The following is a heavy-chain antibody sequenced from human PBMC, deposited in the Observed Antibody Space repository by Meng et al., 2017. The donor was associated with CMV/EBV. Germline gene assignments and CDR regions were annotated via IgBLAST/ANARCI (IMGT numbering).Heavy chain of an antibody. J-gene: IGHJ4*02. D-gene: IGHD3-16*01. CDR1: GGSISSSSYY. CDR2: IYYSGST. CDR3: AREDDHISQNVDS. Sequence: SETLSLTCTVSGGSISSSSYYWGWLRPPPGKGLEWIGSIYYSGSTYYSPSLKSRVIISVDTSRNQFSFSLSSVSAADTALYFCAREDDHISQNVDSWRQGTLVTVSS. V-gene: IGHV4-39*07.